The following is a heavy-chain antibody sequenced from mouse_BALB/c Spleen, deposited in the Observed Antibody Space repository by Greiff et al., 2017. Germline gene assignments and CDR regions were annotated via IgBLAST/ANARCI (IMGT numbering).Heavy chain of an antibody. V-gene: IGHV3-6*02. CDR2: ISYDGSN. J-gene: IGHJ2*01. CDR3: AIGLYFDY. Sequence: EVQLQESGPGLVKPSQSLSLTCSVTGYSITSGYYWNWIRQFPGNKLEWMGYISYDGSNNYNPSLKNRISITRDTSKNQFFLKLNSVTTEDTATYYCAIGLYFDYWGQGTTLAVSS. CDR1: GYSITSGYY.